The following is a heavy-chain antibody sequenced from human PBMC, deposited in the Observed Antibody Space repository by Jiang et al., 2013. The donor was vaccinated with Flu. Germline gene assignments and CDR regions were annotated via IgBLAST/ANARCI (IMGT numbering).Heavy chain of an antibody. D-gene: IGHD2-21*02. J-gene: IGHJ4*02. CDR3: ARRDHCGGDCSPPRFDY. CDR1: GGSISSSSYY. CDR2: IYYSGST. V-gene: IGHV4-39*07. Sequence: GLVKPSETLSLTCTVSGGSISSSSYYWGWIRQPPGKGLEWIGSIYYSGSTYYNPSLKSRVTISVDTSKNQFSLKLSSVTAADTAVYYCARRDHCGGDCSPPRFDYWGQGTLVTVSS.